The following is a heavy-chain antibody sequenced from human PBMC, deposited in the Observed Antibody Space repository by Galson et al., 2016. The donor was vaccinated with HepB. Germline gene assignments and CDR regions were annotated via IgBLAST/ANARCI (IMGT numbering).Heavy chain of an antibody. V-gene: IGHV3-11*01. J-gene: IGHJ4*02. CDR2: VGISGTTM. CDR3: ARERGRYCGADCYPYFDF. Sequence: SLRLSCAASAFAFSDYYMSWIRQAPGKGLEWVSYVGISGTTMYYADSVKGRFTISWDNAKNSLYLQMNSLRAEDTAVYYCARERGRYCGADCYPYFDFWGQGALVTVSS. CDR1: AFAFSDYY. D-gene: IGHD2-21*01.